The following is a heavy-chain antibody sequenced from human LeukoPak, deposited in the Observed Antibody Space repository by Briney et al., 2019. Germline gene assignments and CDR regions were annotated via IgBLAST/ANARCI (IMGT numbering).Heavy chain of an antibody. CDR3: TREFPIVVVPAAPPEPDAFDI. J-gene: IGHJ3*02. Sequence: GGSLRLSCAASGFTFDDYGMSWVRQAPGKGLEWVSSISSSSSYIYYADSVKGRFTISRDNAKNSLYLQMNSLRAEDTAVYYCTREFPIVVVPAAPPEPDAFDIWGQGTMVTVSS. D-gene: IGHD2-2*01. CDR1: GFTFDDYG. CDR2: ISSSSSYI. V-gene: IGHV3-21*01.